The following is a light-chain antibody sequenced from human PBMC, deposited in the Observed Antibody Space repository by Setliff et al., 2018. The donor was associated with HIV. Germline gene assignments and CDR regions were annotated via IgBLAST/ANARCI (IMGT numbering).Light chain of an antibody. CDR2: ENN. J-gene: IGLJ1*01. CDR3: GTWERSLDGGV. V-gene: IGLV1-51*02. CDR1: SSNIGNNY. Sequence: SVLTQPPSVSAAPGQKVTISCSGSSSNIGNNYVSWYQQLPGTAPKVLIYENNRRPSGIPDRFSGSKSGTSATLGITGLQTGDEADYYCGTWERSLDGGVFGTGTKVTVL.